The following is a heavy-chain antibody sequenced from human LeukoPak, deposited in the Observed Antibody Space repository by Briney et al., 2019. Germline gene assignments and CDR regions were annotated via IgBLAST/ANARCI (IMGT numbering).Heavy chain of an antibody. J-gene: IGHJ4*02. D-gene: IGHD3-9*01. CDR3: AGGLDWYDY. Sequence: GGSLRLSCAASGFMLSGYGMNWVRQAPGKGLEWLAVIWFDGSKEYYGDSVKGRFTISRDNSKNTLYLQMNSLRGEDTAVYYCAGGLDWYDYWGQGTLVTVSS. V-gene: IGHV3-33*01. CDR2: IWFDGSKE. CDR1: GFMLSGYG.